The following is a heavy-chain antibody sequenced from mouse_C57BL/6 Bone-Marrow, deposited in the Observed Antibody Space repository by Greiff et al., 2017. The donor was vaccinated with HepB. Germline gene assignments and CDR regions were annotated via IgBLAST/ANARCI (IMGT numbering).Heavy chain of an antibody. D-gene: IGHD2-4*01. CDR2: IDPSDSET. Sequence: QVQLQQPGAELVRPGSSVKLSCKASGYTFTSYWMHWVKQRPIQGLEWIGNIDPSDSETHYNQKFKDKATFTVDKSSSTAYMQLSSLTSEDSAVYYCAREWYDYDEAWFAYWGRGTRVTVSA. J-gene: IGHJ3*01. V-gene: IGHV1-52*01. CDR1: GYTFTSYW. CDR3: AREWYDYDEAWFAY.